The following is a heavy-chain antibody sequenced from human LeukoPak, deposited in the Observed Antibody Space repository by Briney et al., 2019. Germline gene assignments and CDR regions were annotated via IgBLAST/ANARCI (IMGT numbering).Heavy chain of an antibody. CDR3: AIWSGYYPVDAFDI. J-gene: IGHJ3*02. CDR1: GGSISRYY. Sequence: SETLSLTCAVSGGSISRYYWNWIRQPPGKGLEWIGYIFYSGSTSYNPSLKSRVTISVDTSKNQFSLKLNSVTAADTAVYYCAIWSGYYPVDAFDIWGQGTMVTVSS. CDR2: IFYSGST. V-gene: IGHV4-59*01. D-gene: IGHD3-3*01.